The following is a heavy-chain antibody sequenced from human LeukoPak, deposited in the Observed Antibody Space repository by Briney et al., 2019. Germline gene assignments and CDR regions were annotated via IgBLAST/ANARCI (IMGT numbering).Heavy chain of an antibody. J-gene: IGHJ4*02. CDR2: ITATGSRT. V-gene: IGHV3-23*01. D-gene: IGHD3-16*01. Sequence: GGSLRLSCTASGLTFGSYTMSWVRQAPGKGLEWVSGITATGSRTYYADSVKGRLTISRDSSKNTLYLQLNSLRADDTAVYYCATSMGGGNIDYWGQGALVTVSS. CDR1: GLTFGSYT. CDR3: ATSMGGGNIDY.